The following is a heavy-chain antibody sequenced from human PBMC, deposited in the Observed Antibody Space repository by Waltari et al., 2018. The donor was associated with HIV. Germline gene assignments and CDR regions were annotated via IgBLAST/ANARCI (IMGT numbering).Heavy chain of an antibody. Sequence: QLQLLESGPGLVEPSQNLSLTCTVSGGSISNGGYYWNWIRQHPGKGLEWIGYIYYSGTIYYNPSLKSRVTISIDTSKNQFSLKRTSMTAADTAVYYCASRSGGSSRPFDYWGQGTPVTVSS. CDR3: ASRSGGSSRPFDY. CDR1: GGSISNGGYY. J-gene: IGHJ4*02. D-gene: IGHD6-13*01. CDR2: IYYSGTI. V-gene: IGHV4-31*03.